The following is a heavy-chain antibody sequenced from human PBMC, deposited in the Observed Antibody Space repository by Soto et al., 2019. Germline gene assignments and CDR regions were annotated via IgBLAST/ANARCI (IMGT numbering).Heavy chain of an antibody. CDR2: ISGSGGRT. J-gene: IGHJ4*02. Sequence: GGSLRLSCVASGFTFSSYAMSWVRQAPGKGLEWVSSISGSGGRTYYADSVKGRFSISRDNSKSTVFLQMNSLRAEDTAVYYCAKSHHYDFWSGYFDYWGQGTLVTVSS. CDR1: GFTFSSYA. D-gene: IGHD3-3*01. V-gene: IGHV3-23*01. CDR3: AKSHHYDFWSGYFDY.